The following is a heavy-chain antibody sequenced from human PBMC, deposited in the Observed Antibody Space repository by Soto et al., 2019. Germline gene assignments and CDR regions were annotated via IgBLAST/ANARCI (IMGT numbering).Heavy chain of an antibody. J-gene: IGHJ3*02. D-gene: IGHD6-19*01. CDR3: ARFLQWLAPAAFDI. CDR2: ISAYNGNT. CDR1: GYTFTSYG. V-gene: IGHV1-18*01. Sequence: ASVKVSCKASGYTFTSYGISWVRQAPGQGLERMGWISAYNGNTNYAQKLQGRVTMTTDTSTSTAYMELRSLRSDDTAVYYCARFLQWLAPAAFDIWGQGTMVTVSS.